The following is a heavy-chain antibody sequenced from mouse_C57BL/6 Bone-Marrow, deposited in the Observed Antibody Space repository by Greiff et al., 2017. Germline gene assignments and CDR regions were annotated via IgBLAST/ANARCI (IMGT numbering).Heavy chain of an antibody. D-gene: IGHD3-2*02. CDR1: GYTFTSYW. V-gene: IGHV1-7*01. J-gene: IGHJ4*01. Sequence: QVQLKESGAELAKPGASVKLSCKASGYTFTSYWMHWVKQRPGQGLEWIGYINPSSGYTKYNQKFKDKATLTADKSSSTAYMQLSSLPYEVSAVYYCARCIRHGDYYAMDYWGQGTSVTVSS. CDR2: INPSSGYT. CDR3: ARCIRHGDYYAMDY.